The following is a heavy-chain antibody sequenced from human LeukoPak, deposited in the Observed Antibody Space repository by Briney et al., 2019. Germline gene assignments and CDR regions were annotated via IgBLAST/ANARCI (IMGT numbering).Heavy chain of an antibody. CDR1: GFTFSNFE. Sequence: GGSLRLSCAASGFTFSNFEMTWVRQAPEKGLELVSYISSSGSAIYYGDSVRGRFTISRDNAKNSLYLQMNNLRAEDTAVYYCVSDAFDIWGQGTMVTVSS. CDR3: VSDAFDI. V-gene: IGHV3-48*03. CDR2: ISSSGSAI. J-gene: IGHJ3*02.